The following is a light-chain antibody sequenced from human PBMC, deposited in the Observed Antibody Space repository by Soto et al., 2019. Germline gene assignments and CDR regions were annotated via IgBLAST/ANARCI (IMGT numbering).Light chain of an antibody. V-gene: IGKV3-20*01. CDR3: QQYGSSPVT. J-gene: IGKJ5*01. Sequence: IDLTQSPGTLSLSPWERATLSCRASQRLASGYLAWYQQKPGQAPRLLLYGVSTRATGIPDRFSGSGSGTDFTLAISRVEPEDFAVYYCQQYGSSPVTFGQGTRLEIK. CDR1: QRLASGY. CDR2: GVS.